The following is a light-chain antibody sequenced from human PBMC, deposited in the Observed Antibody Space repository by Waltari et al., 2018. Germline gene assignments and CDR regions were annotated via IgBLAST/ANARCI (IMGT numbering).Light chain of an antibody. CDR3: QSYDTRLSASVI. Sequence: QQLPHTAPKLLIYASTNRPSGISDRFSGSKSGTSASLVITGLQIEDEAVYYCQSYDTRLSASVIFGGGTELTVL. V-gene: IGLV1-40*01. CDR2: AST. J-gene: IGLJ2*01.